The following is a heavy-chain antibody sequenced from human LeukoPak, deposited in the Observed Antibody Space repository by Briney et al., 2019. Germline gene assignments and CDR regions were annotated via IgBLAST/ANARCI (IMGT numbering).Heavy chain of an antibody. J-gene: IGHJ4*02. D-gene: IGHD3-22*01. CDR2: FDPEDGET. CDR1: GYTLTELS. V-gene: IGHV1-24*01. Sequence: ASVKVSCKVSGYTLTELSMHWVRQAPGKGLEWMGGFDPEDGETIYAQKFQGRVTMTEDTSTDTAYMELSSLRSEDTAVYYCATCYYDSSGYSALYYFDYWGQGTLVTVSS. CDR3: ATCYYDSSGYSALYYFDY.